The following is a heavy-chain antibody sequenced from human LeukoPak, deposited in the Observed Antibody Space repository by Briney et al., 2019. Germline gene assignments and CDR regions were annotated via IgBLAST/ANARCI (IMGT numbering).Heavy chain of an antibody. CDR3: ARDSTSPFDY. D-gene: IGHD3-3*02. J-gene: IGHJ4*02. Sequence: SGGSLRLSCAASGFAFSTYAMSWVRQAPGKGLEWVSAISPSGGTTYYADSVKGRFTISRDNSKNTLYLQMNSLRAEDTAVYYCARDSTSPFDYWGQGTLVTVSS. CDR1: GFAFSTYA. CDR2: ISPSGGTT. V-gene: IGHV3-23*01.